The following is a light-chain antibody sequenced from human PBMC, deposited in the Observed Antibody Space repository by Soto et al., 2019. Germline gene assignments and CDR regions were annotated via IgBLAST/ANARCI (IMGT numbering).Light chain of an antibody. CDR2: KAS. V-gene: IGKV1-5*03. CDR3: QHWS. J-gene: IGKJ1*01. CDR1: QSITNW. Sequence: DIQMTQSPSTLSASVGDRLSITCRASQSITNWLAWYQQKPGKAPKLLIYKASSLQSEVPSRFSGSGSGTEFTLTISSLQPDDFATYYCQHWSFGQGTKV.